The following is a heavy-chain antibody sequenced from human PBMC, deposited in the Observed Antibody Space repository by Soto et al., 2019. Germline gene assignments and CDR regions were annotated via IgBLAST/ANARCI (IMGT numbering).Heavy chain of an antibody. V-gene: IGHV3-7*03. CDR3: ARLTETATTFVE. J-gene: IGHJ4*02. D-gene: IGHD1-1*01. Sequence: GGSLRLSCEASGFALSTYWMSWVRQAPGKGLEWVANIKQDGSVKHYVDSVRGRFTISRDNAKNSLFLQMNSLSAEDTAVYYCARLTETATTFVEWGQGTQVTVSS. CDR2: IKQDGSVK. CDR1: GFALSTYW.